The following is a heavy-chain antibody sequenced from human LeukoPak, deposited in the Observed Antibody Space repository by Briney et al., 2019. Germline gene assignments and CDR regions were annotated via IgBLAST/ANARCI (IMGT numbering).Heavy chain of an antibody. CDR1: GGSFSGYY. Sequence: TSETLSLTCAVYGGSFSGYYWSWIRQPPGKGLEWIGEINHSGSTNYNPSLKSRVTISADTSKNQFFLKVNSVTAADTAVYYCARDLHSSGPDYWGQGNLVTVSS. CDR3: ARDLHSSGPDY. CDR2: INHSGST. J-gene: IGHJ4*02. V-gene: IGHV4-34*01. D-gene: IGHD5-18*01.